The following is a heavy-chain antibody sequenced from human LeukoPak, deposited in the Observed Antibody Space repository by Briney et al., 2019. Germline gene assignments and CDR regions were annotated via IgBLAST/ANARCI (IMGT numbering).Heavy chain of an antibody. D-gene: IGHD3-22*01. CDR3: ARGYYDSSGSNWFDP. CDR1: GGSISSGDYY. Sequence: SETLSLTCTVSGGSISSGDYYWSWIRQPPGKGLEWIGYIYYSGSTYYNPSLKSRVTISVDTSKNQFSLKLSSVTAADTAVYYCARGYYDSSGSNWFDPWGQGTPVTVSS. J-gene: IGHJ5*02. V-gene: IGHV4-30-4*02. CDR2: IYYSGST.